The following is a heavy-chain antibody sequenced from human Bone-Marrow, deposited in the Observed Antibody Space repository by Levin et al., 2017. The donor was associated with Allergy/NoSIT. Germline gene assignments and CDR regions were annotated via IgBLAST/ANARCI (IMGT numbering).Heavy chain of an antibody. CDR3: ARTRYDSSGPFNWFDP. V-gene: IGHV1-69*06. Sequence: SVKVSCKASGGTFSSYAISWVRQAPGQGLEWMGGIIPIFGTANYAQKFQGRVTITADKSTSTAYMELSSLRSEDTAVYYCARTRYDSSGPFNWFDPWGQGTLVTVSS. J-gene: IGHJ5*02. D-gene: IGHD3-22*01. CDR2: IIPIFGTA. CDR1: GGTFSSYA.